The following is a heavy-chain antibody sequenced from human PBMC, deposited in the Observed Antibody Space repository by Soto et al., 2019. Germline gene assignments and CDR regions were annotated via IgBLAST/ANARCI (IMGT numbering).Heavy chain of an antibody. V-gene: IGHV1-8*01. CDR1: GYTFTSYD. Sequence: QVQLVQSGAEVKKPGASVKVSCKASGYTFTSYDINWVRQATGQGLEWMGWMNPNSGNTGYAQKFQGRVTMTRNTSISTAYMELSSMRSEDTAVYYCARWYYDFWRGYRPDDAFDIWGQGTMVTVSS. J-gene: IGHJ3*02. D-gene: IGHD3-3*01. CDR3: ARWYYDFWRGYRPDDAFDI. CDR2: MNPNSGNT.